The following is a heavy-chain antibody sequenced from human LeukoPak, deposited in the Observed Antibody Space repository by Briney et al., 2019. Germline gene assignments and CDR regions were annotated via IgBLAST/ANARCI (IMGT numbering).Heavy chain of an antibody. D-gene: IGHD6-19*01. CDR1: GYTFTSYY. V-gene: IGHV1-46*01. CDR3: ASSGYSSGWRDFQH. CDR2: ISPSGGST. Sequence: ASVKVSCKASGYTFTSYYMHWVRQAPGQGLEWMGVISPSGGSTSYAQKFQGRVTMTRDTSTSTVYMELCGLRSEDTAVYYCASSGYSSGWRDFQHWGQGTLVTVSS. J-gene: IGHJ1*01.